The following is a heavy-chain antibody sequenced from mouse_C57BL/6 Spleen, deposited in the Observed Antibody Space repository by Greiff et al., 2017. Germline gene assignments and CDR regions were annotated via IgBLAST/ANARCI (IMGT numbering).Heavy chain of an antibody. Sequence: DVMLVESGGGLVKPGGSLKLSCAASGFTFSSYTMSWVRQTPEKRLEWVATISGGGGNTYYPDSVKGRFTISRDNAKNTLYLQMSSLRSEDTALYYCARQRLSPFDYWGQGTTLTVSS. J-gene: IGHJ2*01. CDR1: GFTFSSYT. CDR3: ARQRLSPFDY. CDR2: ISGGGGNT. V-gene: IGHV5-9*01. D-gene: IGHD1-1*02.